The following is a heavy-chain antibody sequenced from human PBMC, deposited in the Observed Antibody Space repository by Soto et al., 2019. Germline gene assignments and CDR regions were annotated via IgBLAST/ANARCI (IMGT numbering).Heavy chain of an antibody. CDR1: GFPFSSYA. CDR3: ARPPRDLWSGYSTYFDY. Sequence: LRLSCEGSGFPFSSYAIHRVRQTPGKGLEWVAVISYDGSITYYSDSVKGRFTISRDTPTNTVYLQLNGLRGDDTAVYYCARPPRDLWSGYSTYFDYWGQGTLVTVSS. D-gene: IGHD3-3*01. V-gene: IGHV3-30-3*01. CDR2: ISYDGSIT. J-gene: IGHJ4*02.